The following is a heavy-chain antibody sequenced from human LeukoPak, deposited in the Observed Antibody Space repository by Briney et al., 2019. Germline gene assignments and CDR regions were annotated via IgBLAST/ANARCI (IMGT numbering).Heavy chain of an antibody. CDR1: GGSINYYY. J-gene: IGHJ5*02. CDR2: IHSSGNT. Sequence: PSETLSLTCTVSGGSINYYYWNWIRQPPGKGLEWIGYIHSSGNTRYNPSLRSRVTMSVETSKNQFSLRLTSVTSADTAVYYCARVGRYCSGGSCYGENWFDPWGQGTLVTVSS. D-gene: IGHD2-15*01. CDR3: ARVGRYCSGGSCYGENWFDP. V-gene: IGHV4-59*01.